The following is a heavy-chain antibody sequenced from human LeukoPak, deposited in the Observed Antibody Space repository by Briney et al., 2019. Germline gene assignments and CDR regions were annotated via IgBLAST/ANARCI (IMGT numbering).Heavy chain of an antibody. V-gene: IGHV4-34*01. J-gene: IGHJ4*02. D-gene: IGHD6-13*01. CDR1: GGSFSGYY. CDR2: INHSGST. Sequence: PSETLSLTCAVYGGSFSGYYWSWIRQPPGKGLEWIGEINHSGSTNYNPSLKSRVTISVDTSKNQFSLKLSSVTAADTAVYYCARASMAAAVVDWGRGTLVTVSS. CDR3: ARASMAAAVVD.